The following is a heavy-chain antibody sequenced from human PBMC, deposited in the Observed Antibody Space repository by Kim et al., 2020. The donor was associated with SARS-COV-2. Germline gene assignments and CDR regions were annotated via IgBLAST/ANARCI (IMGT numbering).Heavy chain of an antibody. J-gene: IGHJ6*03. CDR2: INHSGST. CDR3: AGGTRLWLVRGPYYYYMVV. D-gene: IGHD6-19*01. V-gene: IGHV4-34*01. CDR1: GGSFSGYY. Sequence: SETLSLTCAVYGGSFSGYYWSWIRQPPGKGLEWIGEINHSGSTNYNPSLKSRVTISVDTSKNQFSLKLSSVTAADTAVYYCAGGTRLWLVRGPYYYYMVVWGKGTTVTVSS.